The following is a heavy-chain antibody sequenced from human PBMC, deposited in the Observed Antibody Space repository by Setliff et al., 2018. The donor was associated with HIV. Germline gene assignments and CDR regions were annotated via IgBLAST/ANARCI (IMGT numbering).Heavy chain of an antibody. CDR1: GFTFSSYE. CDR2: ISSSDSTM. CDR3: ARAWSGIVGATDAFDI. V-gene: IGHV3-48*03. Sequence: GGSLRLSCAASGFTFSSYEMNWVRQAPGKGLEWVSYISSSDSTMYYADSVKGRFIISRDNAKNSLYLQMNSLRAEDTAVYYCARAWSGIVGATDAFDIWGQGTVVTVSS. D-gene: IGHD1-26*01. J-gene: IGHJ3*02.